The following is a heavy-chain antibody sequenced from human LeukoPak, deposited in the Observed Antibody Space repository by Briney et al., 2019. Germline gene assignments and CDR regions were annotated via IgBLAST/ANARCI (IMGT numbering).Heavy chain of an antibody. Sequence: GGSLRLSCAASGFTFSSYGMHWVRQAPGKGLEWVAVLSYDGNYKYYADSVKGRFAISRDNSENTLYLQMNSLRAEDTAVYYCARVYSANGYGSGYYDYWGQGTLVTVSS. CDR3: ARVYSANGYGSGYYDY. CDR1: GFTFSSYG. D-gene: IGHD3-10*01. J-gene: IGHJ4*02. V-gene: IGHV3-30*03. CDR2: LSYDGNYK.